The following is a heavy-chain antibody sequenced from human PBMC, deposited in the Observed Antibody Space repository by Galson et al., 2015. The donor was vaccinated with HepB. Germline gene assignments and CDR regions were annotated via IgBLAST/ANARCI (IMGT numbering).Heavy chain of an antibody. J-gene: IGHJ4*02. CDR2: INGGDGNT. V-gene: IGHV1-3*01. CDR1: GYAFTSYA. D-gene: IGHD1/OR15-1a*01. CDR3: AIIGNWYNAAFDY. Sequence: SVKVSCTASGYAFTSYAIHWVRQAPGQRPEWMGWINGGDGNTKYSHKFQGGVTFTRDTSARTAYMELSRLRSEDTAVYYCAIIGNWYNAAFDYWCQGTLVTVSS.